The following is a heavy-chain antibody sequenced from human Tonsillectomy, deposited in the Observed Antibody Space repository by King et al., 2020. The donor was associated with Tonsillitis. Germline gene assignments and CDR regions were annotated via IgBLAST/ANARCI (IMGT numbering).Heavy chain of an antibody. Sequence: VQLVESGGGLVQPGGSLRLSCAASGFTFSSYWMSWVRQAPGKGLEWVANIKQDGSEKYYVDSVKGRFTISRDNAKNSLYLQMNSLRAEDTAVYYCARDSDFWSGYFVLFDYWGQGTLVTVSS. D-gene: IGHD3-3*01. CDR3: ARDSDFWSGYFVLFDY. V-gene: IGHV3-7*03. CDR1: GFTFSSYW. CDR2: IKQDGSEK. J-gene: IGHJ4*02.